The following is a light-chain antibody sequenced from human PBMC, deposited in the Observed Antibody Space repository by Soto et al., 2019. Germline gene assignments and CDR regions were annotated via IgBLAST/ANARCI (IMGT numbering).Light chain of an antibody. CDR3: QQRHTTPLT. CDR1: QSIDNY. J-gene: IGKJ4*01. Sequence: DIQMTQSPSALYASVGDRVTITCRARQSIDNYLNWYVQKPGKAPRLMIYLPSRLQSGVPSRLSGSGSGTDFTLTISSLQPEDFAAYYCQQRHTTPLTFGGGTKVEIK. V-gene: IGKV1-39*01. CDR2: LPS.